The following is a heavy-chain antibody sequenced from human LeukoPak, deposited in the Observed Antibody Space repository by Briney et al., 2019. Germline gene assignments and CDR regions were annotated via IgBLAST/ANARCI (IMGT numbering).Heavy chain of an antibody. J-gene: IGHJ4*02. Sequence: PGESLKLSCAASGFNFSGAAMHWARQDPGRGLEWVGRIRSKTNSYVTTFSASGQGTFTISRDDAINTVYLHMNSLKAEDTAVYYCFVAEVGYWGQGTLVAVSS. V-gene: IGHV3-73*01. CDR3: FVAEVGY. D-gene: IGHD6-19*01. CDR2: IRSKTNSYVT. CDR1: GFNFSGAA.